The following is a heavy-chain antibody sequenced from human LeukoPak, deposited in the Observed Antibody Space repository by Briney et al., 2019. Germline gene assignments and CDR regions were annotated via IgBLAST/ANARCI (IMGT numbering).Heavy chain of an antibody. CDR2: ISYDGSNK. CDR3: AKDPKDY. CDR1: RFTFSSYG. V-gene: IGHV3-30*18. J-gene: IGHJ4*02. Sequence: GGSLRLSCAASRFTFSSYGMHWVRQAPGKGLEWVAVISYDGSNKYYADSVKGRFTISRDNSKNTLYLQMNSLRAEDTAVYYCAKDPKDYWGQGTLVTVSS.